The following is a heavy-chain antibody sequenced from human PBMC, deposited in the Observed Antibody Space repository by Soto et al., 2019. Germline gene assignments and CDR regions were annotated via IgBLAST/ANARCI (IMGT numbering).Heavy chain of an antibody. CDR1: GYSISSGSY. CDR2: IYHGGTT. D-gene: IGHD1-26*01. J-gene: IGHJ4*02. V-gene: IGHV4-38-2*02. Sequence: SETLSLTCTVSGYSISSGSYWGWIRQPPGKGPEWIASIYHGGTTFYNPSLKSRVTVSVDKSKNQFSLHLNSVTPEDTAVYYCARDNIVRTMDLFDYWGQGTLVTVSS. CDR3: ARDNIVRTMDLFDY.